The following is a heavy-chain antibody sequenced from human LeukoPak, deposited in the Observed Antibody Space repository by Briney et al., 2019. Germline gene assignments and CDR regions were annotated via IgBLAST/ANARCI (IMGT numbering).Heavy chain of an antibody. CDR3: ARVSSGWYYFDY. V-gene: IGHV1-3*01. J-gene: IGHJ4*02. CDR1: GYTFTSYA. CDR2: INAGNGNT. Sequence: ASVTVSFKSSGYTFTSYAMHWVRQAPGQRLEWMGLINAGNGNTKYSQKFQGRVTITRDTSASTAYMELSSLRSEDTAVYYCARVSSGWYYFDYWGQGTLVTVSS. D-gene: IGHD6-19*01.